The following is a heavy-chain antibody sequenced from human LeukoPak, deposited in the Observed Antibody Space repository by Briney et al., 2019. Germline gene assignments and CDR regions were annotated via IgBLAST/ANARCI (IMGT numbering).Heavy chain of an antibody. CDR2: ISYDGSNK. D-gene: IGHD1-14*01. Sequence: GRSLRLSCAASGFTFSSYGMHWVRQAPGKGLEWVAVISYDGSNKYYADSVKGRFTISRDNSKNTLYLQMNSLRAEDTAVYYCAKDRTKSGGYLVYWGQGTLVTVSS. V-gene: IGHV3-30*18. CDR3: AKDRTKSGGYLVY. J-gene: IGHJ4*02. CDR1: GFTFSSYG.